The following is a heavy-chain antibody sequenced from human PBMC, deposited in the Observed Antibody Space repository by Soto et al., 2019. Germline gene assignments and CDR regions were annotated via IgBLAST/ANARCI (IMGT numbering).Heavy chain of an antibody. CDR2: LNGDGSIK. J-gene: IGHJ4*02. CDR1: GFTFSNYW. Sequence: EVQLVESGGGLLQPGGSLRPSCGASGFTFSNYWMHWVRQVPGKGLVWVSRLNGDGSIKSYADFVKGRFTISRDNAKNTLFLQMNSLRVEDTAVYYCARGVFGSGTANDYWGQGTLVTVSS. CDR3: ARGVFGSGTANDY. V-gene: IGHV3-74*01. D-gene: IGHD3-10*01.